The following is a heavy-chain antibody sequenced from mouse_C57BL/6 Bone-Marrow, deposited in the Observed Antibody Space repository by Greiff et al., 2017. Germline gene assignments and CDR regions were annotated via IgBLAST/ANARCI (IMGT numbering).Heavy chain of an antibody. Sequence: SGGDLVKPGGSLKLSCEASGFTFSSYGMSWVRQTPDKRLEWVATISSGGSYPYYPDSVKGRFTISGDNAKNTLYLQMGSLKSDDTSRYYCARQTFGYWGQGTSGTVSS. CDR2: ISSGGSYP. CDR3: ARQTFGY. V-gene: IGHV5-6*01. CDR1: GFTFSSYG. J-gene: IGHJ4*01.